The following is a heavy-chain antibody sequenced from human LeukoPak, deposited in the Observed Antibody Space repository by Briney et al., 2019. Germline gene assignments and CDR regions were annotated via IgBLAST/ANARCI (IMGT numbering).Heavy chain of an antibody. J-gene: IGHJ5*02. V-gene: IGHV4-59*01. D-gene: IGHD2-8*01. CDR1: GGSISSYY. CDR2: IYYSGST. Sequence: SETLSLTCTVSGGSISSYYWSWIRQPPGKGLEWIGYIYYSGSTNYNPSLKSRVTISVDTSKNQFSLKLSSVTAADTAVYYCASWDIVLMVCASWGQGTLVTVSS. CDR3: ASWDIVLMVCAS.